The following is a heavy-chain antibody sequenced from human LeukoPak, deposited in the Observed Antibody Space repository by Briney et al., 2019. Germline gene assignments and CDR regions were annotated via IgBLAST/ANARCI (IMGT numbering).Heavy chain of an antibody. J-gene: IGHJ3*01. CDR2: ISSSSSYI. CDR3: ARGDFDDYGDYVDAFEF. V-gene: IGHV3-21*01. Sequence: GGSLRLSCAASGLTFSSYSMNWVRQAPGKGLEWVSSISSSSSYIYYADSVKGRFTISRDNAKNSLYLQMNSLRAEDTAVYYCARGDFDDYGDYVDAFEFWGQGTMVTVSA. CDR1: GLTFSSYS. D-gene: IGHD4-17*01.